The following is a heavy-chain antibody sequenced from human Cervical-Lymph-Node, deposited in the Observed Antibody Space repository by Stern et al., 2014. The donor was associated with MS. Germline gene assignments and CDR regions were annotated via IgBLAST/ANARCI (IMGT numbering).Heavy chain of an antibody. V-gene: IGHV3-9*01. J-gene: IGHJ6*02. Sequence: QLVESGGGLVQPGRSLRLSCAAAGFAFDDSAIHLVRQAPWKGLEWVSGISWSGTKIGYADSVKGRFTISRDNAKNSLFLQMNNLRAEDTALYYCATANYEFGYYGMDVWGQGTAVTVS. CDR3: ATANYEFGYYGMDV. CDR1: GFAFDDSA. CDR2: ISWSGTKI. D-gene: IGHD3-3*01.